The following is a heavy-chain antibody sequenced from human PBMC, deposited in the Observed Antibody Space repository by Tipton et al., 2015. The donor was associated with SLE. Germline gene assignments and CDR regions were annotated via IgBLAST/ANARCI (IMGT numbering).Heavy chain of an antibody. CDR2: INQSGST. D-gene: IGHD6-19*01. CDR3: AGHDGQWDAFDI. V-gene: IGHV4-34*01. J-gene: IGHJ3*02. CDR1: GGSFSGYY. Sequence: TLSLTCTVYGGSFSGYYWSWIRQPPGKGLEWIGEINQSGSTNYNPSLTSRGTISVDMSKKQVSLRLTSVTAADTAVYFCAGHDGQWDAFDIWGQGTMVTVSS.